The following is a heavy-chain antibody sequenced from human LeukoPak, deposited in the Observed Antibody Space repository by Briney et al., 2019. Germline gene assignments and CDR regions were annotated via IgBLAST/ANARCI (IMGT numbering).Heavy chain of an antibody. Sequence: SVKVSCKASGGTFSSYAISWVRQAPGQGLEWMGRIIPILGIANYAQKFQGRVTITADKSTSTAYMELSSLRSEDTAVYYCARDSPPTLWFGEYSSDPWGQGTLVTVSS. CDR2: IIPILGIA. D-gene: IGHD3-10*01. CDR3: ARDSPPTLWFGEYSSDP. V-gene: IGHV1-69*04. J-gene: IGHJ5*02. CDR1: GGTFSSYA.